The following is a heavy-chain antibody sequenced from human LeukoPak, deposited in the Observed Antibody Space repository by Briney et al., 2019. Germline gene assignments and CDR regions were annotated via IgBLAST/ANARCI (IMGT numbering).Heavy chain of an antibody. CDR3: ARDWVRTQYCSGGSCYYLYYGMDV. Sequence: PGGSLRLSCAVSGFTFSSYAMSWVRQAPGKGLEWVSAISGSGGSTYYADSVKGRFTISRDNAKNSLYLQMNSLRAEDTAVYYCARDWVRTQYCSGGSCYYLYYGMDVWGQGTTVTVSS. CDR2: ISGSGGST. J-gene: IGHJ6*02. CDR1: GFTFSSYA. D-gene: IGHD2-15*01. V-gene: IGHV3-23*01.